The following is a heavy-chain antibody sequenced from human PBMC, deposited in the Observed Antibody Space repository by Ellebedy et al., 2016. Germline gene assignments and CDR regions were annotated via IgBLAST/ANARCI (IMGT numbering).Heavy chain of an antibody. CDR2: IRSKAYGGTT. Sequence: GGSLRLXXTASGFTFGDYAMSWFRQAPGKGLEWVGFIRSKAYGGTTEYAASVKGRFTISRDDFKSIAYLQMNSLKTEDTAVYYCTRDLESVEGWYYYYGMDVWGQGTTVTVSS. V-gene: IGHV3-49*03. J-gene: IGHJ6*02. CDR3: TRDLESVEGWYYYYGMDV. D-gene: IGHD3-3*01. CDR1: GFTFGDYA.